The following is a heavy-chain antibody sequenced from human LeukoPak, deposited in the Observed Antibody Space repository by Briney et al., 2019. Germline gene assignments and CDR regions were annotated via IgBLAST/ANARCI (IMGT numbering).Heavy chain of an antibody. CDR1: GFTFSDYY. D-gene: IGHD5-18*01. J-gene: IGHJ3*02. Sequence: GGSLRLSCAASGFTFSDYYMSWIRQAPGKGLEWVSYISSSGSTIYYADSVKGRFTISRDNAKNSLYLQMNSLRAEDTAVYYCATRLDTAMVPDAFDIWGQGTMVTVSS. CDR3: ATRLDTAMVPDAFDI. CDR2: ISSSGSTI. V-gene: IGHV3-11*01.